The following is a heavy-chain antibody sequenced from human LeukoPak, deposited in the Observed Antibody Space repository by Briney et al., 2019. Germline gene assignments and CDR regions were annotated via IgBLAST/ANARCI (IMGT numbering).Heavy chain of an antibody. V-gene: IGHV1-2*03. CDR2: INPNSGGT. CDR3: ARERSSWYDGDAFDI. D-gene: IGHD6-13*01. CDR1: GYTFTGYY. J-gene: IGHJ3*02. Sequence: LEASVKVSCKASGYTFTGYYMHWVRQAPGQGLEWMGWINPNSGGTNYAQKFQGRVTMTRDTSISTAYMELSRLRSDDTAVYYCARERSSWYDGDAFDIWGQGTMVTISS.